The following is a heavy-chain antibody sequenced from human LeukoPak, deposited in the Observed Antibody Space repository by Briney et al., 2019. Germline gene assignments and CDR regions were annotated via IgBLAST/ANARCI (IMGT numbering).Heavy chain of an antibody. V-gene: IGHV3-33*06. CDR3: AKDLSTSNSPAWGYYYKYGMDV. CDR2: IWYDGSNK. Sequence: GGSLRLSCAASGFTFSSYGMHWVRQAPGKGLEWVAVIWYDGSNKYYADSVKGRFTISRDNSKNTLYLQMNSLRAEDTAVYYCAKDLSTSNSPAWGYYYKYGMDVWGQGTTVTVSS. CDR1: GFTFSSYG. J-gene: IGHJ6*02. D-gene: IGHD3-16*01.